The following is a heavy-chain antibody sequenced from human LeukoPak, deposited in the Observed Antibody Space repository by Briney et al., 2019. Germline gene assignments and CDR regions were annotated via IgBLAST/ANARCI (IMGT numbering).Heavy chain of an antibody. CDR3: ARWVEYYYYYYMDV. V-gene: IGHV4-61*02. CDR2: IYTSGST. Sequence: SQTLSLTCTVSGGSISNGSYYWSRIRQPAGKGLGWIGRIYTSGSTNYNPSLKSRVTISVDTSKNHFSLKLTSVTAADTAVYYCARWVEYYYYYYMDVWGKGTTVTISS. CDR1: GGSISNGSYY. J-gene: IGHJ6*03.